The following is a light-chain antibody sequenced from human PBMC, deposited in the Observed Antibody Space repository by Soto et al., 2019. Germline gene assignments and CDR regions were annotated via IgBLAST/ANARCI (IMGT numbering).Light chain of an antibody. CDR2: EVS. CDR3: CSYAGSSTYVV. CDR1: SSDVGSYNL. Sequence: QSVLTQPASVSGSPGQSITISCTGTSSDVGSYNLVSWYQQHPGKAPKLMIYEVSKRPSGVSNRFSGSKSGNTASLTISGLQAEDEADYYCCSYAGSSTYVVVGGGTKVTVL. V-gene: IGLV2-23*02. J-gene: IGLJ2*01.